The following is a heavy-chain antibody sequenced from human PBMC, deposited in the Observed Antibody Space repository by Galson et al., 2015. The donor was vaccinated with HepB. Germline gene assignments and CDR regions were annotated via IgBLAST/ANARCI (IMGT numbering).Heavy chain of an antibody. CDR2: ISAYNGNT. CDR1: GYTFTSYG. J-gene: IGHJ2*01. D-gene: IGHD3-10*01. Sequence: SVKVSCKASGYTFTSYGISWVRQAPGQGLEWMGWISAYNGNTNYAQKLQGRVTMTTDTSTSTAYMELRSLRSDDTAVYYCALLLWFGEGKYWYFDLWGRGTLVTVSS. V-gene: IGHV1-18*04. CDR3: ALLLWFGEGKYWYFDL.